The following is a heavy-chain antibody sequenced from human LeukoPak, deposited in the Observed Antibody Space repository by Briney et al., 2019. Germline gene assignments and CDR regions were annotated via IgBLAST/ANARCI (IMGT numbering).Heavy chain of an antibody. CDR2: ISAYNGNT. D-gene: IGHD3-3*01. CDR1: GYTFTSYG. CDR3: ARDEGYYDFWSGYWGYYYGMDV. Sequence: ASVKVSCKASGYTFTSYGISWVRQAPGQGLEWMGWISAYNGNTNYAQKLQGRVTMTTDTSTGTAYMERRSLRSDDTAVYYCARDEGYYDFWSGYWGYYYGMDVWGQGTTVTVSS. V-gene: IGHV1-18*01. J-gene: IGHJ6*02.